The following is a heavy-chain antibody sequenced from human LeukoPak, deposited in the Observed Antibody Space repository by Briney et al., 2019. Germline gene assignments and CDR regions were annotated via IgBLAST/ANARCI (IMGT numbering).Heavy chain of an antibody. CDR2: INPNSGVI. J-gene: IGHJ4*02. D-gene: IGHD3-22*01. CDR1: GYTFTGYY. CDR3: ARGPSYYEGSGNYYFDY. V-gene: IGHV1-2*02. Sequence: ASVKVSCKASGYTFTGYYMHWVRQAPGQGLEWMGWINPNSGVIKYAQDFQDGVTMTRDTSISTAYMELSGLRSDDTAVYFCARGPSYYEGSGNYYFDYWGQGTLVTVSS.